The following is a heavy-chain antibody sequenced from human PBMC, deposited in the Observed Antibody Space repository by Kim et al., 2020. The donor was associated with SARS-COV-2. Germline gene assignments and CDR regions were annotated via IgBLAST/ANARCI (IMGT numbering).Heavy chain of an antibody. D-gene: IGHD5-18*01. Sequence: GGSLRLSCAASGFTFSSYAMSWVRQAPGKGLEWVSAISGSGGSTYYADSVKGRFTISRDNSKNTLYLQMNSLRAEDTAVYYCAKWTSEGYNARGYYFDYWGQGTLVTVSS. CDR2: ISGSGGST. CDR3: AKWTSEGYNARGYYFDY. J-gene: IGHJ4*02. V-gene: IGHV3-23*01. CDR1: GFTFSSYA.